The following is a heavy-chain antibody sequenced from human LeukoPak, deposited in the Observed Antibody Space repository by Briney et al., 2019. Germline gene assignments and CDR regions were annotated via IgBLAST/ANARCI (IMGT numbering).Heavy chain of an antibody. D-gene: IGHD6-13*01. V-gene: IGHV3-30*02. CDR3: AKDISSSWYGDYFDY. CDR1: GFTFSSYG. Sequence: GGSLRLSCAASGFTFSSYGMHWVRQAPGKGLEWVAFIRYDGSNKYYADSVKGRFTISRDNSKNTLYLQMNGLRAEDTAVYYCAKDISSSWYGDYFDYWGQGTLVTVSS. CDR2: IRYDGSNK. J-gene: IGHJ4*02.